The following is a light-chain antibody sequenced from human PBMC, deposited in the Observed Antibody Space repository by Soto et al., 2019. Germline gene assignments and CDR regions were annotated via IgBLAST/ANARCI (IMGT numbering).Light chain of an antibody. CDR1: YTDVGGYNR. J-gene: IGLJ3*02. CDR3: VSYIESSLTHWV. Sequence: QSVLTQPASVSGSPGQSNTISCTGTYTDVGGYNRVSWYQHHAGRGPKMLIFEVDNRPSGISDRFSGSKSGDTASLTISDLQAEDEADYYCVSYIESSLTHWVFGGGTKVTVL. CDR2: EVD. V-gene: IGLV2-14*01.